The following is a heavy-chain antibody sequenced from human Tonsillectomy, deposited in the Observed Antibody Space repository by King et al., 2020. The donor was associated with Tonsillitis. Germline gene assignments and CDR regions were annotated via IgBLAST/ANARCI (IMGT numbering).Heavy chain of an antibody. CDR1: GFTFSSYW. Sequence: VQLVESGGGLVQPGGSLRLSCAASGFTFSSYWMSWVRQAPGKGLEWVANINQDGSEKYYVDSVKGRFTISRDNAKNSLYLQMNSLRAEDTAVYYCAREGDYGEYTGAFDIWGQGTMVTVSS. V-gene: IGHV3-7*03. J-gene: IGHJ3*02. D-gene: IGHD4-17*01. CDR3: AREGDYGEYTGAFDI. CDR2: INQDGSEK.